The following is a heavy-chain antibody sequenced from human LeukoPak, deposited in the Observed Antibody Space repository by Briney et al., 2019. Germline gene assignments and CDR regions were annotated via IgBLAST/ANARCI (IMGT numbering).Heavy chain of an antibody. V-gene: IGHV4-39*01. D-gene: IGHD3-10*01. Sequence: PSETLSLTCAVSGGSISSSSYYWGWIRQPPGRGLEWIGSSYYSGSTYYNPSLKSRVTISVDTSKNQFSLKVSSVTAADTAVYYCARRELLSTPDAFDIWGQGTMVIVSS. CDR3: ARRELLSTPDAFDI. J-gene: IGHJ3*02. CDR2: SYYSGST. CDR1: GGSISSSSYY.